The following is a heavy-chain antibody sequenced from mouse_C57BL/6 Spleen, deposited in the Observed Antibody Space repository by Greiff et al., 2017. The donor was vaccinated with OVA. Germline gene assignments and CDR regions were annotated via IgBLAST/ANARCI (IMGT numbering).Heavy chain of an antibody. V-gene: IGHV7-1*01. J-gene: IGHJ4*01. CDR3: ARDGRYYAMDY. CDR2: SRNKANDYTP. Sequence: DVMLVESGGGLVQSGRSLRLSCATSGFTFSDFYMEWVRQAPGKGLEWIAASRNKANDYTPEYSASVKGRFIVSRDTSQSILYLQMNALRDEDTAIYYCARDGRYYAMDYWGQGTSVTVSS. CDR1: GFTFSDFY.